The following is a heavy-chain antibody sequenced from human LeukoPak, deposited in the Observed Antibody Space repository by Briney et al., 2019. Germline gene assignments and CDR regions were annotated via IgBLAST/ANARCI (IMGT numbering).Heavy chain of an antibody. CDR1: GFTFSSYG. D-gene: IGHD5-12*01. V-gene: IGHV3-30*02. CDR2: IRYDGSNK. CDR3: ARDPYSGDYGPYYYYYMDV. J-gene: IGHJ6*03. Sequence: GGSLRLSCAASGFTFSSYGMHWVRQAPGKGLEWVAFIRYDGSNKYYADSVRGRFTISRDDAENSLYLQMNNLRDEDTAVYYCARDPYSGDYGPYYYYYMDVWGKGTTVTVSS.